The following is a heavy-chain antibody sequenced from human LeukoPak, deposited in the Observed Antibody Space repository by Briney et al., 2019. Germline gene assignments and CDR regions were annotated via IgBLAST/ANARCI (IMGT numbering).Heavy chain of an antibody. CDR3: ARDHGIAAAGFDY. CDR1: GGSISSSSYY. V-gene: IGHV4-39*07. CDR2: IYHSGST. Sequence: PSETLSLTCTVSGGSISSSSYYWGWIRQPPGKGLEWIGSIYHSGSTYYNPSLKSRVTISVDTSKNQFSLKLSSVTAADTALYYCARDHGIAAAGFDYWGQGTLVTVSS. D-gene: IGHD6-13*01. J-gene: IGHJ4*02.